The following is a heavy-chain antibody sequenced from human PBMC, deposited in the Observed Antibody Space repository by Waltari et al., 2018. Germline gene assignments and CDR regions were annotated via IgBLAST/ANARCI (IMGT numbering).Heavy chain of an antibody. CDR3: ARLHLWVLD. D-gene: IGHD3-3*02. J-gene: IGHJ4*02. Sequence: EVQLVESGGGLVQPGGSLILSCAALGFPFSRSWMSWFRQAPGKGLEWVANIKQDGSEKYYVDSVKGRFTISRDNAKNSLYLQMNSLRAEDTAVYYCARLHLWVLDWGQGTLVTVSS. V-gene: IGHV3-7*01. CDR2: IKQDGSEK. CDR1: GFPFSRSW.